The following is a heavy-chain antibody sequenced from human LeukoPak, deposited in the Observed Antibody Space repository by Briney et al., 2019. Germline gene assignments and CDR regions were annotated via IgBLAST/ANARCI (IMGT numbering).Heavy chain of an antibody. CDR3: VRSFPRYIPVAGTGGGS. CDR2: MSSSGSTI. V-gene: IGHV3-11*01. CDR1: GFTFNDYY. Sequence: SGGSLRLSCAASGFTFNDYYMSWIRQAPGKGLEWVSYMSSSGSTIYYADSVKGRFTISRDNAKNSLYLQMNSLRAEDTALYYCVRSFPRYIPVAGTGGGSWGQGTLVTVSS. J-gene: IGHJ5*02. D-gene: IGHD6-19*01.